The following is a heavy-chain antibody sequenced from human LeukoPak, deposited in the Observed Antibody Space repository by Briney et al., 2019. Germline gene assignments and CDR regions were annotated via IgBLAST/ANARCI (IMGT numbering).Heavy chain of an antibody. CDR1: GYTLTELS. Sequence: ASVKVSCKVSGYTLTELSMHWVRQAPGQGLEWMGWINPNSGGTNYAQKFQGRVTMTRDTSISTAYMELSRLRSDDTAVYYCARLMRDPTRSWFYDYWGQGTLVTVSS. CDR3: ARLMRDPTRSWFYDY. CDR2: INPNSGGT. J-gene: IGHJ4*02. V-gene: IGHV1-2*02. D-gene: IGHD6-13*01.